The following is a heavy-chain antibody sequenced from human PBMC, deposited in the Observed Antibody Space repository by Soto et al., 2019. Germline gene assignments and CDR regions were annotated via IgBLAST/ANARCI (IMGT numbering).Heavy chain of an antibody. Sequence: GGSLRLSCAASGFTFSNAWMNWVRQAPGKGLEWVGRIKSKTDGGTTDYAAPVKGRFTISRDDSKNTLYLQMNSLKTEDTAVCYCTTDAGSGSYDFDYWGQGTLVTVSS. CDR1: GFTFSNAW. V-gene: IGHV3-15*07. J-gene: IGHJ4*02. CDR2: IKSKTDGGTT. CDR3: TTDAGSGSYDFDY. D-gene: IGHD3-10*01.